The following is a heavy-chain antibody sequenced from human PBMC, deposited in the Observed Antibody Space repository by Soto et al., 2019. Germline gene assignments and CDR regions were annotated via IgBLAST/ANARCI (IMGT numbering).Heavy chain of an antibody. CDR1: GGSISSCY. J-gene: IGHJ4*02. D-gene: IGHD6-19*01. V-gene: IGHV4-59*01. CDR2: IYYTGST. Sequence: QVQLQESGPGLVKSSETLSLTCTVSGGSISSCYWTWIRQPPGKGLEWIGYIYYTGSTNYKPTLKSRVTISVDTSKNQCSLQLSAVADAGTGVYYCSRGSSGWDYWGQGTLVNVSS. CDR3: SRGSSGWDY.